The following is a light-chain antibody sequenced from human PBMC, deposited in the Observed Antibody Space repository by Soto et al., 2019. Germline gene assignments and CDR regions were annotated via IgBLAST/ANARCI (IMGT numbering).Light chain of an antibody. CDR2: GAS. CDR1: QTVSGNY. CDR3: QHDGDSTLT. V-gene: IGKV3-20*01. Sequence: NVLTQSPGTLSLSPGERATLSCRASQTVSGNYVAWYQQKPCQTPRLLIYGASSRDTDIPDRFSGSESGTDFKLTITRLEPEDFAVYHGQHDGDSTLTFGGGTKVEIK. J-gene: IGKJ4*01.